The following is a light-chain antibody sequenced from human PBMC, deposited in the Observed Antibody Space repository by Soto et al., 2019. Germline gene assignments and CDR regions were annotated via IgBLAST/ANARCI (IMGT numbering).Light chain of an antibody. CDR1: SSDVGSYNP. CDR3: SSYAGNYNLGV. CDR2: EGS. J-gene: IGLJ1*01. Sequence: QSALTQPASVSGSPGQSITISCTGTSSDVGSYNPVSWYQQHPGKAPKLMIYEGSKRPSGVSNRFSGSKSGNTASLTISGLQAEDESDYYCSSYAGNYNLGVFGTGTKLTVL. V-gene: IGLV2-23*01.